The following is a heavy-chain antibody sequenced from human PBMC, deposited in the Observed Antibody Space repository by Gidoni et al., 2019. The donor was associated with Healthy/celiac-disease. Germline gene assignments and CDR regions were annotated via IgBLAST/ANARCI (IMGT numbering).Heavy chain of an antibody. CDR1: GYTFTNYY. CDR2: INPSGGST. CDR3: ARGIGVWKYFDS. V-gene: IGHV1-46*01. D-gene: IGHD1-1*01. Sequence: QVQLVQSGAEVKKPGASVKVSCKASGYTFTNYYMHWVRQAPGQGLEWMGIINPSGGSTSYAQKFQGRVTVTRDTYTSTVYMDLSSLRSEDTAVYYCARGIGVWKYFDSWGQGTLVTVSS. J-gene: IGHJ4*02.